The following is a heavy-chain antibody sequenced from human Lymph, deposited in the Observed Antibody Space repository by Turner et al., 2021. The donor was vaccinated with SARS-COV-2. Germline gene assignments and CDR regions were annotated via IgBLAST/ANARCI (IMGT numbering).Heavy chain of an antibody. J-gene: IGHJ4*02. CDR1: GFTFSYYW. CDR2: IKQDGSEK. CDR3: ARMGSSSWYFDY. Sequence: EEQLVESGGGLVQPGGSLRLSCAASGFTFSYYWMSWVRQAPGKGLEWVANIKQDGSEKYYVDSVKGRFTISRDNAKNSLFLQMNSLRAEDTAVYYCARMGSSSWYFDYWGQGTLVTVSS. D-gene: IGHD1-26*01. V-gene: IGHV3-7*01.